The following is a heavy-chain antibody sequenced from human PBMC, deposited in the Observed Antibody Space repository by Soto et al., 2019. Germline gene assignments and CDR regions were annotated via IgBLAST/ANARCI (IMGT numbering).Heavy chain of an antibody. V-gene: IGHV1-18*01. CDR2: ISAYNGNT. J-gene: IGHJ2*01. D-gene: IGHD6-19*01. Sequence: QVQLVQSGAEVKKPGASVKVSCKASGYTFTSYGISWVRQAPGQGLEWMGWISAYNGNTNYAQKLQGRVTMTTDPSTSTAYMELRSLRSDDTAVYYCARVGSSGNPPVYWYFDLWGRGTLVTVSS. CDR1: GYTFTSYG. CDR3: ARVGSSGNPPVYWYFDL.